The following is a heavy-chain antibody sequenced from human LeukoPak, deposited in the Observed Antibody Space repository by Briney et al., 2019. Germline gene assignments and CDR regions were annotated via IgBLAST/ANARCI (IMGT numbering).Heavy chain of an antibody. Sequence: GGSLRLSCAASGFTFSSYGMHWVRQAPGKGLEWVAVIWYDGSNKYYADSVKGRFTISRDNSKNTLYLQMNSLRAEDTAVYYCARGGEESDSSGYYYAYFDYWGQGTLVNVSS. CDR1: GFTFSSYG. J-gene: IGHJ4*02. CDR3: ARGGEESDSSGYYYAYFDY. D-gene: IGHD3-22*01. CDR2: IWYDGSNK. V-gene: IGHV3-33*01.